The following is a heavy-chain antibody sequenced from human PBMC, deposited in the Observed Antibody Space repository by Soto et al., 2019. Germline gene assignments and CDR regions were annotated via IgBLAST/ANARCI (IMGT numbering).Heavy chain of an antibody. CDR2: IYYSGST. Sequence: PSETLSLTCTVSGGSISSYYWSWIRQPPGKGLEWIGYIYYSGSTNYNPSLKSRVTISVDTSKNQFSLKLSSVTAADTAVYYCARTVGIKMDYFDYWGQGTLVTVSS. V-gene: IGHV4-59*01. CDR1: GGSISSYY. D-gene: IGHD1-26*01. J-gene: IGHJ4*02. CDR3: ARTVGIKMDYFDY.